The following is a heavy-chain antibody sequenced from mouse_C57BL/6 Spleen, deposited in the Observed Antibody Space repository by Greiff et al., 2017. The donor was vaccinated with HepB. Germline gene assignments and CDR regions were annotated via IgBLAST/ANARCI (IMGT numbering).Heavy chain of an antibody. J-gene: IGHJ2*01. Sequence: VKLVESGAELVRPGASVTLSCKASGYTFTDYEMHWVKQTPVHGLEWIGAIDPETGGTAYNQKFKGKAILTADKSSSPAYMELRSLTSEDSAVYYCTVGDNYVGFDYWGQGTTLTVSS. V-gene: IGHV1-15*01. CDR1: GYTFTDYE. D-gene: IGHD1-3*01. CDR3: TVGDNYVGFDY. CDR2: IDPETGGT.